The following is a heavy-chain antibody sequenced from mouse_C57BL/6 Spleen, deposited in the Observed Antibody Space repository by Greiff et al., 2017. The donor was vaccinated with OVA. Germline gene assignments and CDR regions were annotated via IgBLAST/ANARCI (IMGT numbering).Heavy chain of an antibody. J-gene: IGHJ2*01. CDR1: GFTFSSYG. D-gene: IGHD1-1*01. CDR3: ARVYGSSYGGYFDY. Sequence: EVKLVESGGDLVKPGGSLKLSCAASGFTFSSYGMSWVRQTPDKRLEWVATISSGGSYTYYPDSVKGRFTISRDNAKNTLYLQMSSLKSEDTAMYYCARVYGSSYGGYFDYWGQGTTLTVSS. V-gene: IGHV5-6*01. CDR2: ISSGGSYT.